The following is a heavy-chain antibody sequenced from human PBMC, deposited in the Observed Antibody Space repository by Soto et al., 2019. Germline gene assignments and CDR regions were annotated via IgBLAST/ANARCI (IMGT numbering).Heavy chain of an antibody. V-gene: IGHV4-4*07. CDR2: IYTSGGT. D-gene: IGHD4-17*01. CDR1: GGSISSYY. Sequence: QVQLQESGPGLVKPSETLSLTCTVSGGSISSYYWSWIRQPAGKGLEWIGRIYTSGGTNYNPSLKSRVTMSVDTSKNQFSLKLSSVTAADTAVYYCARDRGYGDYNWFDPWGQGTLVTVSS. CDR3: ARDRGYGDYNWFDP. J-gene: IGHJ5*02.